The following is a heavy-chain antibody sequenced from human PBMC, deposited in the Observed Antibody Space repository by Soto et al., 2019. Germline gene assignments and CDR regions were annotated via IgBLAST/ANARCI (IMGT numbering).Heavy chain of an antibody. CDR2: IYYSGST. J-gene: IGHJ4*02. D-gene: IGHD2-21*02. Sequence: PSETLSLTCTVSGGSISSSSYYWGWVRQPPGKGLEWIGSIYYSGSTYYNPSLKSRVTISVDTSKNQFSLKLSSVTAADTAVYYCATFKRNIVVVTAEYFDYWGRGTLVTVSS. CDR1: GGSISSSSYY. CDR3: ATFKRNIVVVTAEYFDY. V-gene: IGHV4-39*01.